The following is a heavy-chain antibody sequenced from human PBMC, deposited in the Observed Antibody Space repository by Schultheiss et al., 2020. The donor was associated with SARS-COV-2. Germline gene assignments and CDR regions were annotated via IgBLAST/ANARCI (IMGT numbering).Heavy chain of an antibody. D-gene: IGHD3-10*01. CDR3: ARAGESGGLGY. CDR2: IYYSGST. V-gene: IGHV4-59*01. J-gene: IGHJ4*02. Sequence: SQTLSLTCTVSGGSISPYYWSWIRQPPGKGLEWIGYIYYSGSTNYNPSLKSRVTISVDTSKNQFSLKLSSVTAADTAVYYCARAGESGGLGYWGQGTLVTVVS. CDR1: GGSISPYY.